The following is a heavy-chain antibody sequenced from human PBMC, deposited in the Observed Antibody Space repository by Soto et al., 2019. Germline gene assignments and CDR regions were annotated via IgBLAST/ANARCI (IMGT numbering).Heavy chain of an antibody. CDR2: IYYSGST. CDR3: ARQDYDFWSGRNWFDP. CDR1: GGSISSSSYY. Sequence: SETLSLTCTVSGGSISSSSYYWGWIRQPPGKGLEWIGSIYYSGSTYYNPSLKSRVTISVDTSKNQFSLKLSSVTAADTAVYYCARQDYDFWSGRNWFDPWGQGTLVTVSS. J-gene: IGHJ5*02. D-gene: IGHD3-3*01. V-gene: IGHV4-39*01.